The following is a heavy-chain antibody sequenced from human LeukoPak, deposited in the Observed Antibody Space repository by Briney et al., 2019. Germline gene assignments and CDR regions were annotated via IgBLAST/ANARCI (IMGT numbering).Heavy chain of an antibody. V-gene: IGHV3-11*04. CDR2: TSSSGSTI. CDR3: ARVGWYGRRVGY. J-gene: IGHJ4*02. D-gene: IGHD6-19*01. Sequence: PGGSLRLSCAASGFTFSDYYMSWIRQAPGKWLEWVSYTSSSGSTIYYAGSVKGRFTIPRDNAKNSLYLQMNSLRAEDTAVYYCARVGWYGRRVGYWGQGTLVTVSS. CDR1: GFTFSDYY.